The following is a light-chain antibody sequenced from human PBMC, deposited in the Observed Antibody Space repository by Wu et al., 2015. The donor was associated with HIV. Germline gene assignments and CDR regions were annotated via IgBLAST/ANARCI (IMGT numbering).Light chain of an antibody. Sequence: VGDRVTITCRASQSISSWLAWYQQKPGKAPKLLIYKASSLESGVPSRFSGSGSGTEFTLTISSLQPDDFATYYCQQYNSYSGSFGQGTKLEIK. CDR1: QSISSW. CDR2: KAS. J-gene: IGKJ2*04. CDR3: QQYNSYSGS. V-gene: IGKV1-5*03.